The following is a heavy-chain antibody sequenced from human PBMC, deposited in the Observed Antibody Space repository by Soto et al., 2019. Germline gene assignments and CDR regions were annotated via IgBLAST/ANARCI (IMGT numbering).Heavy chain of an antibody. V-gene: IGHV3-23*01. CDR3: AKPPYSSSSYYYYGMDV. CDR1: GFTFSSYA. Sequence: EVQLLESGGGLVQPGGSLRLSCAASGFTFSSYAMTWVRQAQGKGLEWVLAISGSGGTTYHADPVKGRFTISRDNSKNTLYLQMNSLRAEDAAVYYCAKPPYSSSSYYYYGMDVWGQGTTVTVSS. CDR2: ISGSGGTT. D-gene: IGHD6-6*01. J-gene: IGHJ6*02.